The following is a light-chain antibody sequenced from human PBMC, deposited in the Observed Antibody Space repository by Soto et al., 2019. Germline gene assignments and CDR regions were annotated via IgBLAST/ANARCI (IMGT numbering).Light chain of an antibody. Sequence: ESVLTQSPGTLSLSPGERATLSCRASQSVSSSYLAWYQQKPGQAPRLLIYGASSRATGIPDRFSGSGSGTDFTLTISRLEPEDSAMYYCQQYGSSPLTFGGGTNVEIK. CDR2: GAS. J-gene: IGKJ4*01. CDR1: QSVSSSY. CDR3: QQYGSSPLT. V-gene: IGKV3-20*01.